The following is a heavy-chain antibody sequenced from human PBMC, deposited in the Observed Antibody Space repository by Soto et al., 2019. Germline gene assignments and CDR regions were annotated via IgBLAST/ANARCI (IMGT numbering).Heavy chain of an antibody. CDR1: GFTFISYG. CDR2: ISYDGSNK. D-gene: IGHD7-27*01. Sequence: GWSLRLSCAASGFTFISYGMHWVRQAPGKGLEWVAVISYDGSNKYYADSVKGRFTISRDNSKNTLYLQMNSLRAEDTAVYYCAKDLGSPGDYWGQGTLVTVSS. CDR3: AKDLGSPGDY. J-gene: IGHJ4*02. V-gene: IGHV3-30*18.